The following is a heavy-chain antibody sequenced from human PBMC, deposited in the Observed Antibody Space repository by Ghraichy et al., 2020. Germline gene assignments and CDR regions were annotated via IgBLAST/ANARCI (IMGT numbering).Heavy chain of an antibody. Sequence: VKVSCKASGYTFTSYDINWVRQATGQGLEWMGLMNPNSGNTGYAQKFQGRVTMTRNTSISTAYMELSSLRSEDTAVYYCARGGENYYGSGSYPTYYYYGMDVWGQGTTVTVSS. CDR2: MNPNSGNT. V-gene: IGHV1-8*01. J-gene: IGHJ6*02. CDR1: GYTFTSYD. CDR3: ARGGENYYGSGSYPTYYYYGMDV. D-gene: IGHD3-10*01.